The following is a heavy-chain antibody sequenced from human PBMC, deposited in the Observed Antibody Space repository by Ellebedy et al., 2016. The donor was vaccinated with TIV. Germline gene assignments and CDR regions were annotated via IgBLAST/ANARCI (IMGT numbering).Heavy chain of an antibody. CDR1: GGSFNVYY. Sequence: MPGGSLRLSCAVHGGSFNVYYWTWIRQSPGKGLEWLGEINHSGINNYNPSLKSRVTVSADTSKKQFSLKLTSVTAADTAVYYCARGDSGYTIWGQGTMVTVSS. CDR2: INHSGIN. J-gene: IGHJ3*02. CDR3: ARGDSGYTI. D-gene: IGHD5-12*01. V-gene: IGHV4-34*01.